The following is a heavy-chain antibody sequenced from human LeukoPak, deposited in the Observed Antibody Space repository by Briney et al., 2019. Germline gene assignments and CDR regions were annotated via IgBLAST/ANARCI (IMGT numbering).Heavy chain of an antibody. CDR2: IKHDGTEK. CDR1: RFTFSSSW. V-gene: IGHV3-7*03. CDR3: AKATGTLGN. D-gene: IGHD1-1*01. J-gene: IGHJ4*02. Sequence: PGGSLRLSCAASRFTFSSSWMSWVRQAPGKGLEWVANIKHDGTEKYCVDSVKGRFTISRDNSKNTLYLQMNSLTAEDTAIYYCAKATGTLGNWGQGTLVTVSS.